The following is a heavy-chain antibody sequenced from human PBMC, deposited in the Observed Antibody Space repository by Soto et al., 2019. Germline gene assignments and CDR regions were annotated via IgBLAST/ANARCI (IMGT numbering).Heavy chain of an antibody. V-gene: IGHV4-39*01. CDR1: GASITTENLY. J-gene: IGHJ4*02. CDR3: ARPDSSSWAAPFDH. CDR2: SSFTGNT. D-gene: IGHD6-13*01. Sequence: SETMSLTCTVSGASITTENLYWGWIRQPPGKGLEWIGSSSFTGNTYFNPSLRTRVTIFVDTSKNQFSLKLDSVTAADTAVYYCARPDSSSWAAPFDHWGQGTLVTVSS.